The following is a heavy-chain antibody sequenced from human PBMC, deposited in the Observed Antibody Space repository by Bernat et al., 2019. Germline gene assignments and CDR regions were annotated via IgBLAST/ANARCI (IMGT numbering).Heavy chain of an antibody. CDR1: GFTFSSYA. Sequence: QVQLVESGGGVVQPGRSLRLSCAASGFTFSSYAMHWVRQAPGKGLEWVAVISYDGSNKYYADSVKGRFTISRDNSKNTLYLQMNSLRAEDTAVYYCARGTGPSIAAHEHGGHDYWGQGTLVTVSS. V-gene: IGHV3-30*01. J-gene: IGHJ4*02. CDR3: ARGTGPSIAAHEHGGHDY. CDR2: ISYDGSNK. D-gene: IGHD6-6*01.